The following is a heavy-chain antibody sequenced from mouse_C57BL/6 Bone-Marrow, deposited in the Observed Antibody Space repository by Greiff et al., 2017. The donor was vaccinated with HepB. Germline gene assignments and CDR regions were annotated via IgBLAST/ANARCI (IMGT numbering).Heavy chain of an antibody. V-gene: IGHV1-74*01. CDR2: IHPSDSDT. Sequence: VQLQQSGAELVKPGASLKVSCKASGYTFTSYWMHWVKQRPGQGLEWIGMIHPSDSDTNYNQKFKGKATLTVDKSSSTAYMQLSRLTSEDSAVYYCEIAYYCGSSWDWFAYWGQGTLVTVSA. J-gene: IGHJ3*01. CDR3: EIAYYCGSSWDWFAY. D-gene: IGHD1-1*01. CDR1: GYTFTSYW.